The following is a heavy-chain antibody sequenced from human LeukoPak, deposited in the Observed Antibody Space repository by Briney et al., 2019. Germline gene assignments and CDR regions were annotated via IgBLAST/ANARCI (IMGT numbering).Heavy chain of an antibody. CDR2: IYSGGST. CDR1: GFTVSSNY. CDR3: ARGEEASRIAAAGDYYGMDV. Sequence: GGSLRLSCAASGFTVSSNYMSWVRQAPGKGLEGVSVIYSGGSTYYADSVKGRFTISRHNSKNTLYLQMNSLRAEDTAVYYCARGEEASRIAAAGDYYGMDVWGQGTTVTVSS. V-gene: IGHV3-53*04. D-gene: IGHD6-13*01. J-gene: IGHJ6*02.